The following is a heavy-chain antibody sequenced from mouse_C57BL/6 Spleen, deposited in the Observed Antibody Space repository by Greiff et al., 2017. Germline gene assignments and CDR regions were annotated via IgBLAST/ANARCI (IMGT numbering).Heavy chain of an antibody. J-gene: IGHJ2*01. V-gene: IGHV1-82*01. D-gene: IGHD2-3*01. Sequence: VQLVESGPELVKPGASVKISCKASGYAFSSSWMNWVKQRPGEGLEWIGRIYPGDGDTNYNGKFKGKAKLTADKSSSTAYMQLSSLTSEDSAVYFCARDGFYYFDYWGQGTTLTVSS. CDR1: GYAFSSSW. CDR2: IYPGDGDT. CDR3: ARDGFYYFDY.